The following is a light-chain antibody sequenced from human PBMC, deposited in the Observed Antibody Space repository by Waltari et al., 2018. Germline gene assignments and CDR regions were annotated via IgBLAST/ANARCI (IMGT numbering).Light chain of an antibody. Sequence: EIVLTQSPVTLSLSPGQRATLSCRASQSVANFLGWYHQKPGQAPPLPIYDATKRAPGIPARFSGGGSATDFTLTISSLEPEDVGLYYCHQGSTWPRTFGQGTKLEI. CDR3: HQGSTWPRT. V-gene: IGKV3-11*01. J-gene: IGKJ2*01. CDR2: DAT. CDR1: QSVANF.